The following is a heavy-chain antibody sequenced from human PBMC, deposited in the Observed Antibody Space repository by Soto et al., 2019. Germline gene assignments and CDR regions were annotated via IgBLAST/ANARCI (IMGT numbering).Heavy chain of an antibody. CDR1: GFTFRSYS. V-gene: IGHV3-23*01. CDR2: FRTSGDGGTT. CDR3: AKKVNSGPGSQYFDY. Sequence: GGSLRLSCTASGFTFRSYSMSWVRQAPGKGLEWVSGFRTSGDGGTTYYADSVKGRFTISRDNSKNMLFLQMNSLRAEDTAIYYCAKKVNSGPGSQYFDYWGQGTLVTVSS. D-gene: IGHD3-10*01. J-gene: IGHJ4*02.